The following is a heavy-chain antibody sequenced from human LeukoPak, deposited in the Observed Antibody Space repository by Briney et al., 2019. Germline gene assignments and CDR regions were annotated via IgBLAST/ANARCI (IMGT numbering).Heavy chain of an antibody. CDR1: GGSISSYY. V-gene: IGHV4-59*01. CDR3: ARVGGSSWRCFDY. CDR2: IYYSGST. J-gene: IGHJ4*02. Sequence: SETLSLTCTVSGGSISSYYWSWIRQPPGKGLEWIGYIYYSGSTNYNPSLKSRVTISVDTSKNQFSLKLSSVTAADTAVYYCARVGGSSWRCFDYWGKGTLVTVSS. D-gene: IGHD6-13*01.